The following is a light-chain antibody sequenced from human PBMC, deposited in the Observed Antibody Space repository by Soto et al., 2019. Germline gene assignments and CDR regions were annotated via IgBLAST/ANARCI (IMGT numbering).Light chain of an antibody. V-gene: IGKV1-39*01. CDR2: AAS. CDR3: QQYNSYSWT. Sequence: DIQMTQSPSSLSASVGDRVTITCRASQSISSYLNWYQQKPGKAPKLLIYAASSLQSGVPSRFSGSGSGTEFTLTISSLQPDDFATYYCQQYNSYSWTFGQGTRWIS. J-gene: IGKJ1*01. CDR1: QSISSY.